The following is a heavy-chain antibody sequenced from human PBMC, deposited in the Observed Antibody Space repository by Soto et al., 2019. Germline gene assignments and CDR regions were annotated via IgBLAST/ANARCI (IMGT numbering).Heavy chain of an antibody. CDR1: GYSISSGYY. CDR2: IYHSGST. J-gene: IGHJ5*02. Sequence: KPSETLSLTCAVSGYSISSGYYWGWIRQPPGKGLEWIGSIYHSGSTYYNPSLKSRVTISVDTSKNQFSLKLSSVTAADTAVYYCARDFTLPSQPYSSSWYGWFDPWGQGTLVTVSS. CDR3: ARDFTLPSQPYSSSWYGWFDP. V-gene: IGHV4-38-2*02. D-gene: IGHD6-13*01.